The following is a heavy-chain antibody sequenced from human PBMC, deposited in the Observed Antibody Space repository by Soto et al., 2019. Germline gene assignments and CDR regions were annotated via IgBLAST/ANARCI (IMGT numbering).Heavy chain of an antibody. CDR2: IKQDGSEK. Sequence: EVQLVESGGGLVQPGGSLRLSCATSGFTFSSYWMSWVRQAPGKGLEWVANIKQDGSEKYYVDSVKGRFTISRDNAKNSLYLQMNSLRAEDTAVYYCATSIAGTSCDYWGQGTLVTVSS. V-gene: IGHV3-7*01. J-gene: IGHJ4*02. CDR1: GFTFSSYW. D-gene: IGHD1-1*01. CDR3: ATSIAGTSCDY.